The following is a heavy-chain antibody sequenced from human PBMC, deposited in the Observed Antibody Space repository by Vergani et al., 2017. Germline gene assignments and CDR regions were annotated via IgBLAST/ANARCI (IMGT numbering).Heavy chain of an antibody. D-gene: IGHD5-24*01. V-gene: IGHV3-73*01. Sequence: EVQLVESGGGLVQPGGSLKLSCAASGFTFSGSAMHWVRQASGKGLEWVGRIRSKANSYATAYAASVKGRFTISRDNAKSTLYLQMNSLRAEDTAVYYCVRWVENWGQGTLVSVSP. CDR2: IRSKANSYAT. CDR3: VRWVEN. CDR1: GFTFSGSA. J-gene: IGHJ4*02.